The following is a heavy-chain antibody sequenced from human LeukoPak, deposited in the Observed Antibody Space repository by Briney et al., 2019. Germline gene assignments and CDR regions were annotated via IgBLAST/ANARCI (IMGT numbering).Heavy chain of an antibody. V-gene: IGHV3-7*01. CDR3: ASDLSQTGAFNI. CDR2: IKQDGTQT. D-gene: IGHD7-27*01. CDR1: RFTFTSYW. Sequence: GGSLRLSCAGSRFTFTSYWMNWVRQAPGKGLEWVANIKQDGTQTYHVDSVKGRFTISRDNARSSLYLQMNSLRVEDTAVYYCASDLSQTGAFNIWGQGTMVTVSS. J-gene: IGHJ3*02.